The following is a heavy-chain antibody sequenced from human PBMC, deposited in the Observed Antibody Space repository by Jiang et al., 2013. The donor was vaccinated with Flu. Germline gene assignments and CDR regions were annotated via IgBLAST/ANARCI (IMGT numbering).Heavy chain of an antibody. J-gene: IGHJ3*02. CDR2: INPSGGST. CDR1: GYTFTSYY. V-gene: IGHV1-46*01. CDR3: ARAGYGDYEGGAFDI. D-gene: IGHD4-17*01. Sequence: GAEVKKPGASVKVSCKASGYTFTSYYMHWVRQAPGQGLEWMGIINPSGGSTSYAQKFQGRVTMTRDTSTSTVYMELSSLRSEDTAVYYCARAGYGDYEGGAFDIWGQGTMVTVSS.